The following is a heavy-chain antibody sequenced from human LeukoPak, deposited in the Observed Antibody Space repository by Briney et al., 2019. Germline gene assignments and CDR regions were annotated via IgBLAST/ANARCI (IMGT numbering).Heavy chain of an antibody. CDR2: IYPGDSDT. V-gene: IGHV5-51*01. Sequence: GEPLKISCKGSGYSFTSYWIGWVRQMPGKGLEWMGIIYPGDSDTRYSPSFQGQVTISADKSISTAYLQWSSLKASDTAMYYCASNIAARRGWFDPWGQGTLVTVSS. J-gene: IGHJ5*02. CDR3: ASNIAARRGWFDP. CDR1: GYSFTSYW. D-gene: IGHD6-6*01.